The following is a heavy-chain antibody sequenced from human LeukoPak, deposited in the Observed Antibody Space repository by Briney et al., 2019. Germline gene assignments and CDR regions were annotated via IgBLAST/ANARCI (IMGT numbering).Heavy chain of an antibody. CDR2: VFHSGIT. Sequence: SETLSLTCTVSGGSVSSYYWSWIRQPPGRGLEWIGYVFHSGITNYNPSLKSRLTMSVDRTKNQFSLKLSSVAAADTAVYYCGRHGGATMVRGVLVDGFDIWGQGTMVTVSS. J-gene: IGHJ3*02. CDR3: GRHGGATMVRGVLVDGFDI. D-gene: IGHD3-10*01. V-gene: IGHV4-59*08. CDR1: GGSVSSYY.